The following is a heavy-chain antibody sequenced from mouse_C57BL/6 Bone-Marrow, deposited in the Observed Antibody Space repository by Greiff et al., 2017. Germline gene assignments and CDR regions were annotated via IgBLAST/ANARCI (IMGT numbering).Heavy chain of an antibody. CDR3: ARHVLRGYFDV. Sequence: EVQGVESGGDLVKPGGSLKLSCAASGFTFSSYGMSWVRQTPDKRLEWVATISSGGSYTYYPDSVKGRFTISRDNAKNTLYLQMSSLKSEDTAMYYCARHVLRGYFDVWGTGTTVTVSS. D-gene: IGHD3-3*01. J-gene: IGHJ1*03. V-gene: IGHV5-6*01. CDR2: ISSGGSYT. CDR1: GFTFSSYG.